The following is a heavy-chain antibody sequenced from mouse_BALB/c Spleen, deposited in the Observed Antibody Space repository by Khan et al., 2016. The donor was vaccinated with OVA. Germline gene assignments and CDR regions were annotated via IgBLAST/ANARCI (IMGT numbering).Heavy chain of an antibody. CDR1: GYSITSGYG. CDR3: ARTARIKY. CDR2: ISYSGST. Sequence: EVKLEESGPGLVKPSQSLSLTCTVTGYSITSGYGWNWIRQFPGNKLEWVGYISYSGSTNYNPSLKSRISITRDTSKNQFSLQLNSVTTEDTATYYCARTARIKYWGQGTTLTVSS. D-gene: IGHD1-2*01. J-gene: IGHJ2*01. V-gene: IGHV3-2*02.